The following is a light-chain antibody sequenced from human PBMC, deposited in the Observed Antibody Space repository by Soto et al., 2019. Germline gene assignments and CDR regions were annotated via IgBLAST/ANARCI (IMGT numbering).Light chain of an antibody. CDR3: RQYYNRYPVT. Sequence: HYPGTLSLPPGERATLSCRSSQSVNSNYLAWYQQKPGQAPRLLIYGTSSRATGIPDRFSGSGSGTEFSITIISLLHADDAVNYCRQYYNRYPVTFGEGTKVDIK. V-gene: IGKV3-20*01. J-gene: IGKJ4*01. CDR1: QSVNSNY. CDR2: GTS.